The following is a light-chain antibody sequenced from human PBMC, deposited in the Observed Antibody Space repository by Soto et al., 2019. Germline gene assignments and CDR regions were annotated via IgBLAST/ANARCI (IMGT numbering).Light chain of an antibody. V-gene: IGKV1-5*03. CDR3: QQYNSYST. J-gene: IGKJ1*01. CDR1: QGIASW. CDR2: KAS. Sequence: DIQMTQSPSSVSASVGERVTITCRASQGIASWLAWYQQKPGLAPKLLIYKASSLESGVPSRFSGSGSGTEFTLTISSLQPDDFATYYCQQYNSYSTFGQGTKVEIK.